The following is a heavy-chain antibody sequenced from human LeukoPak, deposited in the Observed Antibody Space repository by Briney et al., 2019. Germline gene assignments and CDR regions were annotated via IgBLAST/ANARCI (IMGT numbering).Heavy chain of an antibody. J-gene: IGHJ4*02. CDR3: TRDVRPRGGIDS. CDR2: INPNSGGT. D-gene: IGHD3-10*01. CDR1: GYTFTGYY. Sequence: GASVKVSCKASGYTFTGYYMHWVRQAPGQGLEWMGWINPNSGGTNYAQKFQGRVTMTRDTSISTAYMELSRLRSDDTALYYCTRDVRPRGGIDSWGQGTLVTVSS. V-gene: IGHV1-2*02.